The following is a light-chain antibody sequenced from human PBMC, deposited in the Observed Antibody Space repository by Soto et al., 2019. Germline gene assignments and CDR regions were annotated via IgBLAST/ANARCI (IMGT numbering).Light chain of an antibody. V-gene: IGKV2-40*01. CDR2: VAS. J-gene: IGKJ4*01. Sequence: MVMTQTKLSLPVTPGEPASIGFGSSHSLLXGDDGNTYLDWYLQKPGTAPKLLIFVASNLRSGVPSRFSGSGSGTDFTLTISSLQPEDFATYYCQQSYYTPLLTFGGGTKVDI. CDR1: HSLLXGDDGNTY. CDR3: QQSYYTPLLT.